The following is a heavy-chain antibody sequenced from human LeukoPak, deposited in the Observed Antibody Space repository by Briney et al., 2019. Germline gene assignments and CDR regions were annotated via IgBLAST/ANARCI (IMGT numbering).Heavy chain of an antibody. CDR1: GGSISSSSYY. J-gene: IGHJ3*02. CDR3: ARDSDAFDI. CDR2: IYYSGST. V-gene: IGHV4-39*02. Sequence: KPSETLSLTCTVSGGSISSSSYYWGWIRQPPGKGLEWIGSIYYSGSTYYNPSLKSRVTISVDTSKNQFSLKLSSVTAADTAVYYCARDSDAFDIWGQGTMVTVSS.